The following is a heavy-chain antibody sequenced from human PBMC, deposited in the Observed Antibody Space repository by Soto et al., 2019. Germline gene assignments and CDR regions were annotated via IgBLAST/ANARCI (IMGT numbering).Heavy chain of an antibody. CDR2: ISFSGAT. J-gene: IGHJ4*02. Sequence: PSETLSLTCTVSGVSITSYFWSWIRQTPGKGLDWIGSISFSGATYSNPSLKGRAALSVDTSENHLSLTLNSVTSVDTAVYFCARAPGLGVAHIDYWGQGTLVTAPQ. CDR3: ARAPGLGVAHIDY. V-gene: IGHV4-59*01. D-gene: IGHD6-19*01. CDR1: GVSITSYF.